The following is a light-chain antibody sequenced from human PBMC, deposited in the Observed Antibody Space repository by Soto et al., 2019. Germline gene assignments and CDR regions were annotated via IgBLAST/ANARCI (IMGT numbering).Light chain of an antibody. V-gene: IGKV1-9*01. Sequence: DIQLTQSPSFLSASVGDRVTITCRASQGISSYLAWYQQKAGKAPKLLIYAASTLQSGVPARFSGSGSGTELTLTISSLQPEDFATYFCQQLNSYPRTFGQGTKVEIK. J-gene: IGKJ1*01. CDR2: AAS. CDR1: QGISSY. CDR3: QQLNSYPRT.